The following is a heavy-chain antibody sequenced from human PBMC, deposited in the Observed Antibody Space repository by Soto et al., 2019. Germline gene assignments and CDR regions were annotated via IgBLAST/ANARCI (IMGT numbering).Heavy chain of an antibody. Sequence: GGSLRLSCAASGFTFSSYSMNWVRQAPGKGLEWVSSISSSGSYIYYAYTVKGRFTSSRDNAKNSRYLQMNSLRAEDTAVYYCARDRKKYFDYWGQGTLVTVSS. CDR2: ISSSGSYI. J-gene: IGHJ4*02. CDR1: GFTFSSYS. V-gene: IGHV3-21*01. CDR3: ARDRKKYFDY.